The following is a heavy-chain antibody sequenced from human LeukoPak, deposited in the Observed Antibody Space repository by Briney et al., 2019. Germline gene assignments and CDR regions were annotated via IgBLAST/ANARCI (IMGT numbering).Heavy chain of an antibody. CDR1: GFTFSSYG. CDR3: AKVRDSSSIMPQGNWFDP. Sequence: PGGSLRLSCAASGFTFSSYGMHWVRQAPGKGLEWVAVISYDGSNKYYADSVKDRFTISRDNSKNTLYLQMNSLRAEDTAVYYCAKVRDSSSIMPQGNWFDPWGQGTLVTVSS. J-gene: IGHJ5*02. V-gene: IGHV3-30*18. D-gene: IGHD6-6*01. CDR2: ISYDGSNK.